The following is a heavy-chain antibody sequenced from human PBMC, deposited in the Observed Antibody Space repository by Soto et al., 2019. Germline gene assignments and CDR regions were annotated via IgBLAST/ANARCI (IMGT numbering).Heavy chain of an antibody. D-gene: IGHD2-15*01. CDR1: GGSIIDGQTY. J-gene: IGHJ4*02. V-gene: IGHV4-31*03. CDR2: INYRGTT. Sequence: QVQLQESGPGLVKPSQTLSLTCTVSGGSIIDGQTYLNWIRQHPERGLEWMGYINYRGTTNYSPAIKSRLLISVDTSKNQFSLTRTSVTAADTAVYYCARDAPGVAPFWGQGTLGTVSS. CDR3: ARDAPGVAPF.